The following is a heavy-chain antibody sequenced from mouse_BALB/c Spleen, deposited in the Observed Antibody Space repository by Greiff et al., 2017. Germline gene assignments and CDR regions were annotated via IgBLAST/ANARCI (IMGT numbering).Heavy chain of an antibody. D-gene: IGHD1-1*01. Sequence: VQLQQSGPELVKPGASVKISCTASGYAFSSSWMNWVKQRPGQGLEWIGRIYPGDGDTNYNGKFKGKATLTADKSSSTAYMQLSSLTSVDSAVYFCARTPLLRYFDYWGQGTTLTVSA. CDR3: ARTPLLRYFDY. V-gene: IGHV1-82*01. CDR2: IYPGDGDT. CDR1: GYAFSSSW. J-gene: IGHJ2*01.